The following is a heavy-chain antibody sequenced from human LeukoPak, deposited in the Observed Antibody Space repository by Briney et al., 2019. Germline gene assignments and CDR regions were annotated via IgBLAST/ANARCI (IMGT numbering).Heavy chain of an antibody. CDR3: AKDTAMVGYYYYMDV. CDR2: ISSSGSTI. D-gene: IGHD5-18*01. CDR1: GFTFSSYE. J-gene: IGHJ6*03. V-gene: IGHV3-48*03. Sequence: GGSLRLSCAASGFTFSSYEMNWVRQAPGKGLEGVSYISSSGSTIHYADSVKGRFTISRDNAKNSLYLQMNSLRAEDTAVYYCAKDTAMVGYYYYMDVWGKGTTVTVSS.